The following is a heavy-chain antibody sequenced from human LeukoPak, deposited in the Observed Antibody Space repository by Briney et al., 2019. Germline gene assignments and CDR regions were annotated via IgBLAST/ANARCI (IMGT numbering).Heavy chain of an antibody. J-gene: IGHJ6*02. CDR3: AREGQGITMVRGVRQKTYYYYGMDV. Sequence: PGGSLRLSCAASGFTFNAFGMNWVRQAPGKGLEWVSYIGTTSGAIYYADSVKGRFTISRDSAKNSLYLQMNSLGAEDTAVYYCAREGQGITMVRGVRQKTYYYYGMDVWGQGTTVTVSS. CDR1: GFTFNAFG. V-gene: IGHV3-48*01. CDR2: IGTTSGAI. D-gene: IGHD3-10*01.